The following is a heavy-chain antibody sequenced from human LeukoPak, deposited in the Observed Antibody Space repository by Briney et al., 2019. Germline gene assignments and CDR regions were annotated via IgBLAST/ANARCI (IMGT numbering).Heavy chain of an antibody. CDR2: INPNSGGT. Sequence: GASVKVSCKASGYTFTGYYMHWVRQAPGQGLEWMGRINPNSGGTNYAQKFQGRVTMTRDTSISTAYMELSRLRSDDTAVYYCARERSAAKYYYYYYMDVWGKGTTVTVSS. CDR3: ARERSAAKYYYYYYMDV. CDR1: GYTFTGYY. J-gene: IGHJ6*03. V-gene: IGHV1-2*06.